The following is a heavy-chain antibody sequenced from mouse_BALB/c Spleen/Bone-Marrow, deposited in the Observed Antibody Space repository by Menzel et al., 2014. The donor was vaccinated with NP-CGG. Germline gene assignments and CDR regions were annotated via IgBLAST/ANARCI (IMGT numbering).Heavy chain of an antibody. CDR2: INPGSSTI. J-gene: IGHJ2*01. V-gene: IGHV4-2*02. D-gene: IGHD1-2*01. CDR3: ARLGHYGYQKN. Sequence: EVMLVESGGGLVQPGGSLNLACVASGFDFGRYWMSWARQAPGRGLEWIGEINPGSSTINYSPSLKDKFIISRDNAKNPLYLKMSKVRSEDTALFYCARLGHYGYQKNGGQGPPLPVSS. CDR1: GFDFGRYW.